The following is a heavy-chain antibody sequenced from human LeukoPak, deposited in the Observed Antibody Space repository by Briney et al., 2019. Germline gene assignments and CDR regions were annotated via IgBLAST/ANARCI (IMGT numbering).Heavy chain of an antibody. CDR2: INPQSGGI. V-gene: IGHV1-2*02. Sequence: ASVKVSCKASGYTFSDYCIHWVRQAPGQGPEWMGWINPQSGGISYAQKFQGRVTMTRDTSISTAYMELSRLTSDDSAMYYCARNERADVVVGALLNWFDPWGQGTLVTVSS. CDR3: ARNERADVVVGALLNWFDP. J-gene: IGHJ5*02. D-gene: IGHD2-15*01. CDR1: GYTFSDYC.